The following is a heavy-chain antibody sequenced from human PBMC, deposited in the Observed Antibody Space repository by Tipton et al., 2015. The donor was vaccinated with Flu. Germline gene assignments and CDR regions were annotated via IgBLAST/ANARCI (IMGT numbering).Heavy chain of an antibody. V-gene: IGHV4-59*01. CDR2: LYNTVGPNY. CDR3: ARRGEKLILDS. D-gene: IGHD3-10*01. J-gene: IGHJ4*02. CDR1: GGAISTYY. Sequence: GLVKPSETLSLICSVSGGAISTYYWNWIRQPPGKGLEWIGHLYNTVGPNYNYNPSLKSRVTITVDTSKNQVSLNVNSVTAADTAVYYCARRGEKLILDSWGQGILVTVSS.